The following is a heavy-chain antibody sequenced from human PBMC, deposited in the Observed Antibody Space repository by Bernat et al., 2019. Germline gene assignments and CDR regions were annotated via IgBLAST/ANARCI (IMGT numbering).Heavy chain of an antibody. Sequence: EVQLLESGGGLVQPGGSLRLSCAASGFTFSSYAMSWVRQAPGKGLEWVSGISISGGTTHYADSVKGRFTISSDNSKNTLYLQMNSLRAEDAAVYYCAEGAVGTDFDYWGQGTLVTVSS. J-gene: IGHJ4*02. CDR1: GFTFSSYA. D-gene: IGHD6-13*01. CDR2: ISISGGTT. V-gene: IGHV3-23*01. CDR3: AEGAVGTDFDY.